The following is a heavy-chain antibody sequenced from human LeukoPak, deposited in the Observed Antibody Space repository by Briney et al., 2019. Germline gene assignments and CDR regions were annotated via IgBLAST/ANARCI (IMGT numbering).Heavy chain of an antibody. J-gene: IGHJ4*02. CDR1: GFTFSSYS. CDR2: ISTSSSYI. D-gene: IGHD6-6*01. Sequence: SGGSLRLSCAASGFTFSSYSMNWVRQAPGKGLEWVSSISTSSSYIYYADSMKGRFSISRDNAKNSLYLQMNSLRAEDTAIYYCARVHGAIAARSTSIDYWGQGTLVTVSS. CDR3: ARVHGAIAARSTSIDY. V-gene: IGHV3-21*01.